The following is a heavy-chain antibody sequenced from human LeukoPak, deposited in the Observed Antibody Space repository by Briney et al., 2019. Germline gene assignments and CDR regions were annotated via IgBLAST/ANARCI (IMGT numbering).Heavy chain of an antibody. V-gene: IGHV3-30*03. Sequence: PGGSLRLSCAASGFTFSSYGMHWVRQAPGKGLEWVAVISYDGSNKYYADSVKGRFTISRDNSKNTLYLQLNSLRADDTAVFYCARVRGGSGRSYAADAFDIWGQGTMVTVSS. D-gene: IGHD1-26*01. CDR1: GFTFSSYG. J-gene: IGHJ3*02. CDR3: ARVRGGSGRSYAADAFDI. CDR2: ISYDGSNK.